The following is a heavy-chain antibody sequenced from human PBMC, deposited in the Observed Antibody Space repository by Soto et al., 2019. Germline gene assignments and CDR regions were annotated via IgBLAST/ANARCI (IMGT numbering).Heavy chain of an antibody. D-gene: IGHD2-15*01. Sequence: EVQLLESGGGLVQPGGSLRLSCAASGFTFSTYAMSWVRQAPGKGLEWVSAISGSGGNSTFYVDSVKGRFTISRDNSKNTLYLQMNSLGAEDTAVYYCAKGGGSCCFDCWGQGTLVTVSS. CDR2: ISGSGGNST. V-gene: IGHV3-23*01. J-gene: IGHJ4*02. CDR1: GFTFSTYA. CDR3: AKGGGSCCFDC.